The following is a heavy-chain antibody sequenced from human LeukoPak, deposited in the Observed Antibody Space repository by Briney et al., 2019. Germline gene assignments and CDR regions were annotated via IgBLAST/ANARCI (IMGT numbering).Heavy chain of an antibody. Sequence: SETLSLTCTVSGGSISSYYWNWIRQPAGKGLEWIGGIYTSGSTYYNPPLRSRVTISLDTSKNHFSLKLSSVTAADTAVYYCARQKYCSGGSCYHNFDYWGQGTLVTVSS. CDR3: ARQKYCSGGSCYHNFDY. CDR2: IYTSGST. J-gene: IGHJ4*02. D-gene: IGHD2-15*01. V-gene: IGHV4-4*07. CDR1: GGSISSYY.